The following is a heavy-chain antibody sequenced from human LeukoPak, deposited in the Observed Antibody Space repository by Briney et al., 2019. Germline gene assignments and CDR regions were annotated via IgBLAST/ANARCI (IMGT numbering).Heavy chain of an antibody. CDR1: GFTFSSYA. D-gene: IGHD4-17*01. V-gene: IGHV3-64*01. J-gene: IGHJ4*02. CDR2: ISSNGGST. Sequence: GGSLRLSCAASGFTFSSYAMHWVRQAPGKGLEYVSAISSNGGSTYYANSEKGRFTISRDNSKNTLYLQMGSLRAEDMAVYYCARGYGDFKYYFDYWGQGTLVTVSS. CDR3: ARGYGDFKYYFDY.